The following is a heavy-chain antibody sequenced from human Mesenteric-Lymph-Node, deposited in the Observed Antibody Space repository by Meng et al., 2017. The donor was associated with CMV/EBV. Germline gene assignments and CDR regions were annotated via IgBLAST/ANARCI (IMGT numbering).Heavy chain of an antibody. J-gene: IGHJ4*02. CDR3: ARVDGTSALDY. D-gene: IGHD1-1*01. Sequence: SETLSLTCTVSGGSISSGDYYWSWIRQPPGKGLEWIWYIYYSGSTYYNPSLKSRVTISVDTSKNQFSLKLSSVTAADTAVYYCARVDGTSALDYWGQGTLVTVSS. V-gene: IGHV4-30-4*08. CDR1: GGSISSGDYY. CDR2: IYYSGST.